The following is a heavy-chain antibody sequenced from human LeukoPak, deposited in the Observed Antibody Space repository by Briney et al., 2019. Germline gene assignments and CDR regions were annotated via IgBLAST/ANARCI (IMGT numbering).Heavy chain of an antibody. CDR2: ISGSGGNT. CDR3: AKPLGYCTGGVCYSNYFDP. CDR1: VFTFYNYS. V-gene: IGHV3-23*01. J-gene: IGHJ5*02. Sequence: GGSLRLSCAASVFTFYNYSMSCVREAPGKGLEWVSTISGSGGNTYYADSVKGRCTISRDNSENTLYLQMNSLRAEDTAVYYCAKPLGYCTGGVCYSNYFDPWGQGTLVTVSS. D-gene: IGHD2-8*02.